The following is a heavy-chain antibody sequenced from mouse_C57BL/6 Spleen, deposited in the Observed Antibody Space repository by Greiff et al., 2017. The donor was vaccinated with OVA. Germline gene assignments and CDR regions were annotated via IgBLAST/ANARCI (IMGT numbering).Heavy chain of an antibody. CDR2: IHPNSGST. CDR1: GYTFTSYW. V-gene: IGHV1-64*01. J-gene: IGHJ2*01. CDR3: ARYDYEYYFDY. D-gene: IGHD2-4*01. Sequence: QVQLQQPGAELVKPGASVKLSCKASGYTFTSYWMHWVKQRPGQGLEWIGMIHPNSGSTNYNEKFKSKATLTVDKSSSTAYMQLSSLTSEDSAVYYCARYDYEYYFDYWGQGTTLTVPS.